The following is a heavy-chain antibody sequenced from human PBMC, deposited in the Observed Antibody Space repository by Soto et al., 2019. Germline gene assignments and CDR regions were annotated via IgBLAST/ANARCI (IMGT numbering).Heavy chain of an antibody. CDR1: NY. D-gene: IGHD3-22*01. Sequence: NYGGRLRLAQRKGLAWIGSISKSVSTYYNPSLKSRVTMSVDTSKNQFSLKLSSLTAADTAVYYCAIPGYYDNSGYWRSPFAVWGQGTIVT. CDR3: AIPGYYDNSGYWRSPFAV. J-gene: IGHJ3*01. V-gene: IGHV4-39*01. CDR2: ISKSVST.